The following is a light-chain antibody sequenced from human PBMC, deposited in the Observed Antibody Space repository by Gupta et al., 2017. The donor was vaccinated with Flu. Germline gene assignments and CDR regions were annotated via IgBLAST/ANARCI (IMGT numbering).Light chain of an antibody. V-gene: IGKV2-28*01. J-gene: IGKJ1*01. CDR1: QSLLHSNGYNY. CDR2: LGS. CDR3: MQALQTPAA. Sequence: DSVMTKSPLSLPVTPGEPASISCRSSQSLLHSNGYNYLDWYLQKPGQSPQLLIYLGSNRASGVPDRFSGSGSGTDFTLKISRVEAEDVGVYYCMQALQTPAAFGQGTKVDIK.